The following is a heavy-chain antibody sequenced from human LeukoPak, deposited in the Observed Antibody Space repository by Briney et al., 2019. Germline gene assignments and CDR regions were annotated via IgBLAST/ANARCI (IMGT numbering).Heavy chain of an antibody. J-gene: IGHJ4*02. Sequence: APVKVSCKASGYTFTSCDINWVRQATGQGLEWMGWMNPNSGNTGYAQKFQGRVTMTRNTSISTAYMELSSLRSEDTAVYYCARVNGARVRGVTDYWGQGTLVTVSS. CDR3: ARVNGARVRGVTDY. CDR1: GYTFTSCD. V-gene: IGHV1-8*01. CDR2: MNPNSGNT. D-gene: IGHD3-10*01.